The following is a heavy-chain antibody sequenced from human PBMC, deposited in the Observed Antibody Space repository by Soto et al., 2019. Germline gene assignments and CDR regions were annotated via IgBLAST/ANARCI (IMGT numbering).Heavy chain of an antibody. CDR1: GGSIRSGDYY. D-gene: IGHD3-10*01. CDR2: IYYSGST. Sequence: SETLSLTCTVSGGSIRSGDYYWSWIRHPPGKGLEWIGYIYYSGSTYYNPSLKSRVIISVDTSKNQFSLKLSSVTAADTAVYYCARGPNYYNSARGWFDPWGQGTLVTVSS. V-gene: IGHV4-30-4*01. J-gene: IGHJ5*02. CDR3: ARGPNYYNSARGWFDP.